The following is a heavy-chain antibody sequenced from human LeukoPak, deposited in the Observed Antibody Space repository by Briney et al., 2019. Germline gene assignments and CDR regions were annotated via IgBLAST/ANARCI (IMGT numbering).Heavy chain of an antibody. J-gene: IGHJ4*02. Sequence: GGSLRLSCAASGFTFSTYAMSCVRQAPGKGLEWVSAISGSGGSTYYADSVKGRFTISRDNSKNTLYLQMNSLRAEDTAVYYCAKDPSATLRYFDYWGQGILITVSS. CDR1: GFTFSTYA. D-gene: IGHD4-17*01. CDR2: ISGSGGST. CDR3: AKDPSATLRYFDY. V-gene: IGHV3-23*01.